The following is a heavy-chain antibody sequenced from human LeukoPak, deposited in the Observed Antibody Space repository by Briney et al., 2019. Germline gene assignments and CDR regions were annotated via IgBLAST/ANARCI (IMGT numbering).Heavy chain of an antibody. CDR1: GGSFSGYY. Sequence: SETLSLTCAVYGGSFSGYYWSWICQPPGKGLEWTGEINHSGSTNYNPSLKSRVTISVDTSKNQFSLKLSSVTAADTAVYYCARDYVGVAGTFDYWSQGTLVTVSS. V-gene: IGHV4-34*01. CDR3: ARDYVGVAGTFDY. CDR2: INHSGST. D-gene: IGHD6-19*01. J-gene: IGHJ4*02.